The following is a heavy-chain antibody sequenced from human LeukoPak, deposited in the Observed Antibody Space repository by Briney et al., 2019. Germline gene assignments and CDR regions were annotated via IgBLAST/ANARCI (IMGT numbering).Heavy chain of an antibody. Sequence: SQTLSLTCAISGDSVSSNSAAWNWIRQSPSRGLEWLGRTYYRSKWYNDYAVSVKSRITINPNTSKNQFSLQLNSVTPEDTAVYYCARGRFAGLSLWFGETNWFDPWGQGTLVTVSS. CDR3: ARGRFAGLSLWFGETNWFDP. V-gene: IGHV6-1*01. CDR1: GDSVSSNSAA. D-gene: IGHD3-10*01. CDR2: TYYRSKWYN. J-gene: IGHJ5*02.